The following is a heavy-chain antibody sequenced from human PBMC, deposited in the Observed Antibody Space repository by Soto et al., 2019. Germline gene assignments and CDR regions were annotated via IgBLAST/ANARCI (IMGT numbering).Heavy chain of an antibody. CDR2: IWYDGSNK. V-gene: IGHV3-33*01. D-gene: IGHD4-17*01. CDR1: GFTFSSYG. Sequence: GGSLRLSCAASGFTFSSYGMHWVGRAPGKGLEWVAVIWYDGSNKYYADSVRGRFTISRDNSKNTLYLQMNSLRAEDTAVYYCARDGGWYGDYFSADAFDIWGQGTMVTVSS. J-gene: IGHJ3*02. CDR3: ARDGGWYGDYFSADAFDI.